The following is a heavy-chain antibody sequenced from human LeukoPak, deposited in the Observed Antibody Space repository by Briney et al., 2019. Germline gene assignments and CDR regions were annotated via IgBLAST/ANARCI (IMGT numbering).Heavy chain of an antibody. CDR1: GYTVTSYY. D-gene: IGHD3-22*01. V-gene: IGHV1-46*01. CDR2: INPNGGST. Sequence: ASVKVSCKASGYTVTSYYMHWVRQAPGQGLESMGIINPNGGSTSYAQKFQGRVTMTRDTSTSTVYMELSSLRSEDTAVYYCARDPYYDSSGYTSYYFDYLGQGTLVTVSS. J-gene: IGHJ4*02. CDR3: ARDPYYDSSGYTSYYFDY.